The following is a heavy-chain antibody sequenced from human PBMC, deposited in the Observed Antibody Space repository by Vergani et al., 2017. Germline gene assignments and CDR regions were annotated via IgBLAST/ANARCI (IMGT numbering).Heavy chain of an antibody. Sequence: QVQLQESGPGLVKPSETLSLTCTVSGGSISNYFWNWIRQPPGKGLEWIGDIYYSGSTNYNPSLKSRVTISVDTSKNQFSLKLSSVTAADTAVYYCARGGYSYGSFWFDPWGQGTLVTVSS. V-gene: IGHV4-59*01. CDR3: ARGGYSYGSFWFDP. CDR2: IYYSGST. D-gene: IGHD5-18*01. CDR1: GGSISNYF. J-gene: IGHJ5*02.